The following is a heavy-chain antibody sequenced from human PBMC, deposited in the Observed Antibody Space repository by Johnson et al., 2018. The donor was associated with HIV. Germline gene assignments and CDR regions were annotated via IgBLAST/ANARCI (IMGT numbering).Heavy chain of an antibody. CDR1: GFTLGSYD. D-gene: IGHD2-15*01. V-gene: IGHV3-13*01. Sequence: VQLVESGGGLVQRGGSLRLSCEASGFTLGSYDMHWVRQAAGKGLEWVSEIDSDGETYYPASVKGRFTTSRENYKNSFYLHMNSLRAGDTAVYYCAKARSWPYPYDAFDVWGQGTVVTVSS. CDR2: IDSDGET. CDR3: AKARSWPYPYDAFDV. J-gene: IGHJ3*01.